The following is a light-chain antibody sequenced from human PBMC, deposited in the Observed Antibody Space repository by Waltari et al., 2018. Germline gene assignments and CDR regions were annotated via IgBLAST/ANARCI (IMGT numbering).Light chain of an antibody. V-gene: IGLV2-14*03. CDR2: DVS. CDR3: SSYTSSSTRV. CDR1: SSDIGSYNF. J-gene: IGLJ3*02. Sequence: QSVLTQPPSVSGSPGQSVTMSCTGTSSDIGSYNFVSWYQQHPGKAPKLVIYDVSNRPSGVSNRFSGSKSGNTASLTISGLQAEDEADYYCSSYTSSSTRVFGGGTKLTVL.